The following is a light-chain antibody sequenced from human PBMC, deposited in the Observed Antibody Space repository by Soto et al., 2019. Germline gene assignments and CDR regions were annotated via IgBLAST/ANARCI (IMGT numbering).Light chain of an antibody. Sequence: DIVMTQSPDSLVVSLGESATINCKSSQSVLYSSNNKNYLAWYQQKPGQPPKLLIYWASTRESGVPDRFSGSGSGTDFTLTISSLQAEDVAVYYCQQYYSTPWTFGQGTKVDIK. CDR3: QQYYSTPWT. CDR2: WAS. J-gene: IGKJ1*01. CDR1: QSVLYSSNNKNY. V-gene: IGKV4-1*01.